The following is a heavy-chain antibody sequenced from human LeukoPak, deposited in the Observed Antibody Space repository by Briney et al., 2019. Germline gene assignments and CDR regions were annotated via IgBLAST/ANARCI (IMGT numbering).Heavy chain of an antibody. V-gene: IGHV3-21*01. J-gene: IGHJ4*02. CDR2: ISSSSSYI. Sequence: GGSLRLSCAASGFTFSSYAMHWVRQAPGKGLEWVSSISSSSSYIYYADSVKGRFTISRDNAKNSLYLQMNSLRAEDTAVYYCARDLTSCGYFDYWGQGTLVTVSS. D-gene: IGHD2-2*01. CDR1: GFTFSSYA. CDR3: ARDLTSCGYFDY.